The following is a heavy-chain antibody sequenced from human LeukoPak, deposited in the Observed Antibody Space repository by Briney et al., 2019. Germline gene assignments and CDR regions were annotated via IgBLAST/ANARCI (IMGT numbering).Heavy chain of an antibody. CDR2: INHSGST. CDR3: ARATYCSSTSCPGGWFDP. D-gene: IGHD2-2*01. CDR1: GGSFSGYY. V-gene: IGHV4-34*01. Sequence: PSETLSLTCAVYGGSFSGYYWSWIRQPPGKGLEWIGEINHSGSTNYNPSLKSRVTISVDTSKNQFSLKLSSVIAADTAVYYCARATYCSSTSCPGGWFDPWGQGTLVTVSS. J-gene: IGHJ5*02.